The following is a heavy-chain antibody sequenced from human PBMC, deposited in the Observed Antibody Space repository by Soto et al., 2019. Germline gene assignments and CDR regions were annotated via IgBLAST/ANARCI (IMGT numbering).Heavy chain of an antibody. Sequence: QITLKESGPTLANPTQPLTLTCTFSGFSISTSGVSVGWFRQPPGKALEWLALIYWNEDKRYTPSLKSRLTTSNASSKDHVVLSMADLDPADPATYFCAPSASGYYFPYFPPWGQGTLVTVS. CDR1: GFSISTSGVS. CDR2: IYWNEDK. J-gene: IGHJ1*01. D-gene: IGHD3-22*01. V-gene: IGHV2-5*01. CDR3: APSASGYYFPYFPP.